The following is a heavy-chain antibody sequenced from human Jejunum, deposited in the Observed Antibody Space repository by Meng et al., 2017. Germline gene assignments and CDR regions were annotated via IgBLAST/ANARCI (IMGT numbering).Heavy chain of an antibody. J-gene: IGHJ4*02. CDR3: ARRNLYRTGFDC. V-gene: IGHV4-59*01. D-gene: IGHD1-1*01. CDR2: MYSTGST. Sequence: SETLSLTCTASGGPISGYYWSWIRQPPGKGLEWIGHMYSTGSTNYNPSLQSRVTISLDTSKNQFSLKLNSVTAADAAVYYCARRNLYRTGFDCLGQGTLVTVSS. CDR1: GGPISGYY.